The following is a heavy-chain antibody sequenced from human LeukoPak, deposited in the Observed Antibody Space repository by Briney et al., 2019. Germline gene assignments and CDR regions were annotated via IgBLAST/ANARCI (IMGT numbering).Heavy chain of an antibody. V-gene: IGHV3-48*02. Sequence: GGSLRLSCATSGFSFTDYPMNWVRQAPGKGLEWISNIRTTAEGAKYAYYADSVKGRVTISRDDGKNTLYLHMNSLRDDDTAVYYCATDQRYDVDYWGQGILVTVSS. D-gene: IGHD3-9*01. CDR1: GFSFTDYP. J-gene: IGHJ4*02. CDR2: IRTTAEGAKYA. CDR3: ATDQRYDVDY.